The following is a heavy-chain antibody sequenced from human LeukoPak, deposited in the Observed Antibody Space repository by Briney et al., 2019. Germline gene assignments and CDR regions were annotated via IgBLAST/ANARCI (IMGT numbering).Heavy chain of an antibody. CDR2: ISGSGYST. CDR3: ANAYYGSGTYYPEHYYGLDV. CDR1: GFTFSTYA. V-gene: IGHV3-23*01. J-gene: IGHJ6*02. D-gene: IGHD3-10*01. Sequence: PGGSLRLSCAASGFTFSTYAMSWVRQAPGKGLEWVSGISGSGYSTFYADSVKGRFTISRDNSKNTLYLQMNSLRAEDTAVYYCANAYYGSGTYYPEHYYGLDVWGQGTTVTISS.